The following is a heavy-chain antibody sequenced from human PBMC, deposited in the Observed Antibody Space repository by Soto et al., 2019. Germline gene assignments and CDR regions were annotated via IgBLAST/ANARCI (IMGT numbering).Heavy chain of an antibody. CDR2: IIPIFGTA. Sequence: SVKVSCKASGGTFSSYAISWVRQAPGQGLEWMGGIIPIFGTANYAQKFQGRVTITADKSTSTAYMELSSLRSEDTAVYYCARRGGDHYYYYGMDVWGQGTTVTVSS. D-gene: IGHD2-21*01. V-gene: IGHV1-69*06. J-gene: IGHJ6*02. CDR3: ARRGGDHYYYYGMDV. CDR1: GGTFSSYA.